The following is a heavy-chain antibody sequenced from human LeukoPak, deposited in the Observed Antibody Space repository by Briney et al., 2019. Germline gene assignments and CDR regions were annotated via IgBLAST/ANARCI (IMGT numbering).Heavy chain of an antibody. J-gene: IGHJ4*02. D-gene: IGHD6-19*01. V-gene: IGHV4-59*12. CDR3: ARRDPGGWYALDY. CDR2: IYYSGST. Sequence: SETLSLTCTVSGGSISSYYRSWIRQPPGKGLEWIGYIYYSGSTNYNPSLKSRVTISVDTSKNQFSLKLSSVTAADTAVYYCARRDPGGWYALDYWGQGTLVTVSS. CDR1: GGSISSYY.